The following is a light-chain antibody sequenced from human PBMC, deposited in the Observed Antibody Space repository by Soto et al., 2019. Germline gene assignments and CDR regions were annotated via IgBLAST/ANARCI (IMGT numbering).Light chain of an antibody. J-gene: IGLJ2*01. V-gene: IGLV1-51*01. CDR2: DNN. Sequence: QSVLTQPPSVSAAPGQKVTISCSGSSSNIGNNYVSWYQQLPGTAPKLLIYDNNKRPSGIPDRFSGSKSGTSATLGITGLQTGDVADYYCGTWDSSLSGVFGGGTKLTVL. CDR1: SSNIGNNY. CDR3: GTWDSSLSGV.